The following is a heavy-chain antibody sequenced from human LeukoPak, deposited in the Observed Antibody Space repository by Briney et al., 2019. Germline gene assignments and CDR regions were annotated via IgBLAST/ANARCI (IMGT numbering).Heavy chain of an antibody. CDR3: ARVGRYSYGADF. Sequence: SETLSLTCTVSGGSISSGGYYWSWIRQHPGKGLEWIGYIYYSGSTYYNPSLRSRVTISVDTSKNQFSLKLSSVTAADTAVYYCARVGRYSYGADFWGQGTLVTVSS. J-gene: IGHJ4*02. V-gene: IGHV4-31*03. CDR1: GGSISSGGYY. D-gene: IGHD5-18*01. CDR2: IYYSGST.